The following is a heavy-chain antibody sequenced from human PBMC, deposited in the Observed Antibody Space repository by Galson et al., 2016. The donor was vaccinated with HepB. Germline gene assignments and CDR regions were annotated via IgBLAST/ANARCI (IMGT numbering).Heavy chain of an antibody. CDR1: GFTFSDHY. V-gene: IGHV3-9*01. J-gene: IGHJ3*02. Sequence: SLRLSCAASGFTFSDHYMTWIRQAPGKGLEWVSGISWNSGSIGYADSVKGRFTISRDNAKNSLYLQMNSLRAEDTALYYCAKAHLGGYCSSTSCYRGGAFDIWGQGTMVTVSS. D-gene: IGHD2-2*02. CDR3: AKAHLGGYCSSTSCYRGGAFDI. CDR2: ISWNSGSI.